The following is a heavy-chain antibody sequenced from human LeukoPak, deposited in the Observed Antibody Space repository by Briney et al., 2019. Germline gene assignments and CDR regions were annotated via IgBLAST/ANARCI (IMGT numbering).Heavy chain of an antibody. Sequence: GGSLRLSCAASGFTFSRHGMHWVRQAPGKGLEWVAFIQYDGSDKYYADSVKGRFTISRDNSENTLYLQMNSLRPEDTAVYYCAKGFYYCSDGCPQYYYYMDVWGKGTTVIVSS. CDR2: IQYDGSDK. CDR3: AKGFYYCSDGCPQYYYYMDV. D-gene: IGHD2-15*01. J-gene: IGHJ6*03. CDR1: GFTFSRHG. V-gene: IGHV3-30*02.